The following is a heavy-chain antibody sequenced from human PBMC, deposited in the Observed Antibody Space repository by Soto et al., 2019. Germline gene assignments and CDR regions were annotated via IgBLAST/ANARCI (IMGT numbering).Heavy chain of an antibody. CDR2: ISAYNGNT. CDR1: GYTFTSYG. J-gene: IGHJ5*02. Sequence: VASVKVSCKASGYTFTSYGISWVRQAPGQGLEWMGWISAYNGNTNYAQKLQGRVTMTTDTSTSTAYMELRSLRSDDTAVYYCARDLVGATMSWFDPWGQGTLVTVSS. D-gene: IGHD1-26*01. V-gene: IGHV1-18*01. CDR3: ARDLVGATMSWFDP.